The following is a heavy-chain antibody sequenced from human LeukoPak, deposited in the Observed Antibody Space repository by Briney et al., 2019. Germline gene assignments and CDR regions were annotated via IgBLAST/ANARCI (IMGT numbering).Heavy chain of an antibody. Sequence: QPGGSLRLSCAASGFTFSTYSMNWVRQAPGKGLQWVSYISESGAAMYYADSVKGRFTISRDNAKNSLYLQMNSLRDGDTAVYYCARDSGNSFDYWGQGTLVTVSS. V-gene: IGHV3-48*02. CDR3: ARDSGNSFDY. J-gene: IGHJ4*02. CDR1: GFTFSTYS. CDR2: ISESGAAM.